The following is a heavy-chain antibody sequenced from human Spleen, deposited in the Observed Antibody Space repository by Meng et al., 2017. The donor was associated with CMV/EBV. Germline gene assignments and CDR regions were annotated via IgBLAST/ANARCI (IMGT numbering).Heavy chain of an antibody. Sequence: QVQTQGSGPVPVKPSQTLSLTRTGSGGSISSGDYYWSWIRQPPGKGLEWIGYIYYSGSTYYNPSLKSRVTISVDTSKNQFSLKLSSVTAADTAVYYCARVRGGIVVVPAASVFDYWGQGTLVTVSS. J-gene: IGHJ4*02. CDR2: IYYSGST. V-gene: IGHV4-30-4*08. CDR1: GGSISSGDYY. CDR3: ARVRGGIVVVPAASVFDY. D-gene: IGHD2-2*01.